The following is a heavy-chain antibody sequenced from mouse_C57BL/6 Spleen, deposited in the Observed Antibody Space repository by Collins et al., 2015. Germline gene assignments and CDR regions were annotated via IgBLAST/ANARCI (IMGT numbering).Heavy chain of an antibody. J-gene: IGHJ3*01. CDR1: GYTFTSYW. Sequence: QVQLQQPGAELVKPGASVKLSCKASGYTFTSYWMHWVKQRPGRGLEWIGRIGPNSGGTKYNERFKSKATLTVDKPSSTAYMQLSSLTSEDSAVYYCARSKAYNDYGGWFAYWGQGTLVTVSA. D-gene: IGHD2-4*01. CDR2: IGPNSGGT. V-gene: IGHV1-72*01. CDR3: ARSKAYNDYGGWFAY.